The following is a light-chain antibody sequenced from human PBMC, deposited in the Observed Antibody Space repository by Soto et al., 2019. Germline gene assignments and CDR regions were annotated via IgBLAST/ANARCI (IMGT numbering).Light chain of an antibody. J-gene: IGLJ2*01. V-gene: IGLV1-44*01. CDR1: SSNIGRNT. CDR2: SDD. CDR3: AAWDDSFDGHVV. Sequence: QSVLTQPPSASGTPGQRVTISCSGSSSNIGRNTVNWYQQLPGTAPKVLIYSDDQRPSGVPDRFSGSKSGTLASLAISGLRPEDEADYYCAAWDDSFDGHVVFGGGTKLTVL.